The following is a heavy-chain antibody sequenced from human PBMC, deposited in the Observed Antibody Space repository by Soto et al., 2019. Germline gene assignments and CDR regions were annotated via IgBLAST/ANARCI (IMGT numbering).Heavy chain of an antibody. Sequence: PSQTLSLTCAISGDSVSSNSAAWNWIRQSPSRGLEWLGRTYYRSKWYNDYAVSVKSRIAINPDTSKNQFSLQLNSVTPEDTAVYYCARDLEGSSGWYSRYYGMDVWGQGTTVTVSS. J-gene: IGHJ6*02. V-gene: IGHV6-1*01. CDR2: TYYRSKWYN. CDR1: GDSVSSNSAA. D-gene: IGHD6-19*01. CDR3: ARDLEGSSGWYSRYYGMDV.